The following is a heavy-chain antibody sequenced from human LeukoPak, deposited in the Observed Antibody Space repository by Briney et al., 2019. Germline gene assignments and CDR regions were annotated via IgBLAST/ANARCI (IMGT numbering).Heavy chain of an antibody. D-gene: IGHD3-16*02. CDR2: IDPSDSYT. CDR3: ASSFGGVIVPFDY. Sequence: GESLKIPCKGSGYSFTSYWISWVRQMPGKGLEWMGRIDPSDSYTNYSPSFQGHVTISADKSISTAYLQWSSLKASDTAMYYCASSFGGVIVPFDYWGQGTLVTVSS. CDR1: GYSFTSYW. J-gene: IGHJ4*02. V-gene: IGHV5-10-1*01.